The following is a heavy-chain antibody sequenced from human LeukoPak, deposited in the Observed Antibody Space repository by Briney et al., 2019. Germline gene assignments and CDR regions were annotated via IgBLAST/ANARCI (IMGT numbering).Heavy chain of an antibody. J-gene: IGHJ4*02. CDR3: AKDRGWYDY. Sequence: PGGSLRLSCAASGFTFSSYAMSWVRQAPGKGLEWVSAISGSGTYYADSVKGRFTISRDNSKNSLYLQMNSLRTEDTALYHCAKDRGWYDYWGQGTLVTVSS. V-gene: IGHV3-23*01. CDR2: ISGSGT. D-gene: IGHD6-19*01. CDR1: GFTFSSYA.